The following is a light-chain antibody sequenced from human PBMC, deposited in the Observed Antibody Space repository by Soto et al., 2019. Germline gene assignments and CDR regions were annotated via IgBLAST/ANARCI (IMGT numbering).Light chain of an antibody. CDR1: QSISSW. CDR3: HHYNSYSEA. V-gene: IGKV1-5*03. CDR2: KAS. J-gene: IGKJ1*01. Sequence: DIQMTQSPSTLSASVGDRVTITCRASQSISSWLAWYQQKPGKAPKLLIYKASTLKSGVPSRFSGSGSGTEFTLTISSLQPDDFETYYCHHYNSYSEAFGQGTKV.